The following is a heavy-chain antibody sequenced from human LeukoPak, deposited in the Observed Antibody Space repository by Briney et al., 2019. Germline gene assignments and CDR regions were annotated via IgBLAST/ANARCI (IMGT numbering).Heavy chain of an antibody. D-gene: IGHD3-10*01. CDR1: GGSFSGYY. CDR3: ASGPRFYYYGSGSYYNPIRWFDP. Sequence: SETLSLTCAVYGGSFSGYYWSWIRQPPGKGLEWIGEINHSGSTNYNPSLKSRVTISVDTSKNQFSLKLSSVTAADTAVYYCASGPRFYYYGSGSYYNPIRWFDPWGQGTLVTVSS. CDR2: INHSGST. V-gene: IGHV4-34*01. J-gene: IGHJ5*02.